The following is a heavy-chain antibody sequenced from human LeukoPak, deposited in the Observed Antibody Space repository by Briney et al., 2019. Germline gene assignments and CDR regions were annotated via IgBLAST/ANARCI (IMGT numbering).Heavy chain of an antibody. D-gene: IGHD3-10*01. J-gene: IGHJ4*02. Sequence: GGSLRLSCAASGFIFSSYDMNWVRQAPGKGLEWVSYISSSGSTIFYADSVKGRFTISRDNAKNSLYLQMNSLRAEDTAVYYCARAVRHYYGSGSPPYWGQGTLVTVSS. CDR3: ARAVRHYYGSGSPPY. V-gene: IGHV3-48*03. CDR2: ISSSGSTI. CDR1: GFIFSSYD.